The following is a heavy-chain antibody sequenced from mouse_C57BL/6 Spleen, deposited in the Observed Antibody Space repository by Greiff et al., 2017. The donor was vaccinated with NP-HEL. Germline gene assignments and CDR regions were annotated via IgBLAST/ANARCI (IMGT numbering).Heavy chain of an antibody. CDR2: IDPEDGDT. CDR3: GYDGPRSLFAY. V-gene: IGHV14-1*01. D-gene: IGHD1-2*01. J-gene: IGHJ3*01. Sequence: EVQVVESGAELVRPGASVKLSCTASGFTITDYYMHWVKQRPEQGLEWIGRIDPEDGDTEYAPKFQGKATMTADTSSNTAYLQLSSLTSEDTAVYYCGYDGPRSLFAYWGQGTLVTVSA. CDR1: GFTITDYY.